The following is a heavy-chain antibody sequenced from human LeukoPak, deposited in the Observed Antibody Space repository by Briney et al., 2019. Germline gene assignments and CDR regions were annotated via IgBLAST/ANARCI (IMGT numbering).Heavy chain of an antibody. J-gene: IGHJ5*02. D-gene: IGHD2-2*01. CDR3: ATVWGYCSSTSCSNWFDP. Sequence: ASVKVSCTASGGTFSSYAISWVRQAPGKGLEWMGGFDPEDGETIYAQKFQGRVTMTEDTSTDTAYMELGSLRSEDTAVYYCATVWGYCSSTSCSNWFDPWGQGTLVTVSS. CDR1: GGTFSSYA. V-gene: IGHV1-24*01. CDR2: FDPEDGET.